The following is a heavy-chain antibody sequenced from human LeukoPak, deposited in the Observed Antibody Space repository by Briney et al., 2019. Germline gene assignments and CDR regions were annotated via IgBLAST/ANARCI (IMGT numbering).Heavy chain of an antibody. J-gene: IGHJ4*02. Sequence: PGGSLRLSCAASGFTLSNYGMHWVRQAPGKGLEWVTVISYDGSNKYYADSVKGRFTISRDNSKNTLYLQMNSLRAEDTAVYYCARLYYDSSGPGSSDYWGQGTLVAVSS. D-gene: IGHD3-22*01. CDR3: ARLYYDSSGPGSSDY. V-gene: IGHV3-30*03. CDR2: ISYDGSNK. CDR1: GFTLSNYG.